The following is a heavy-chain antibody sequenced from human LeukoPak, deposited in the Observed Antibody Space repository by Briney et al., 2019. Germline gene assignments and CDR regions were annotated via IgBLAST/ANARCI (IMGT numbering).Heavy chain of an antibody. Sequence: GGSLRLSCAASGFTFSIYSMNWVRQAPGQGLEWVSSISGSSSHIFYADSVKGRFTISSDNAKNSLYLQMNSLRAEDTAVYYCASRYCTSTNCYAFDYWGQGTLVTVSS. D-gene: IGHD2-2*01. CDR2: ISGSSSHI. J-gene: IGHJ4*02. CDR1: GFTFSIYS. CDR3: ASRYCTSTNCYAFDY. V-gene: IGHV3-21*01.